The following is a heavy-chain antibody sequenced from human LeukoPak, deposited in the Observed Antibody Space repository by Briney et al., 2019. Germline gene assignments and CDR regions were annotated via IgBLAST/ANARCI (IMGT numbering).Heavy chain of an antibody. J-gene: IGHJ4*02. CDR3: ARGRGYSGYYVYFDY. CDR2: ISAYNNNT. V-gene: IGHV1-18*01. D-gene: IGHD5-12*01. Sequence: ASVKVSCKASGYSFTSYGISWVRQAPGQGLEWMGWISAYNNNTNYAQKFQGRVTMTSDASTSTAYLVLRSLRSDDTTVYYCARGRGYSGYYVYFDYWGQGTLVTVSS. CDR1: GYSFTSYG.